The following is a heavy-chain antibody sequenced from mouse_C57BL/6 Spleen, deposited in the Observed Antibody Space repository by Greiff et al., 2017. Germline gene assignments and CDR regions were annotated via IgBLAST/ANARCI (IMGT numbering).Heavy chain of an antibody. Sequence: VQLQQPGPELVKPGASVKISCKASGYTFTNYYMNWVKQSHGQSLEWIGDINPNNGGTSYNQTFKGKATLTVDKCSSTAYMELRILTSEDSAVYDRAPIIYYDAMDYWGQGTSVTVST. CDR1: GYTFTNYY. CDR3: APIIYYDAMDY. CDR2: INPNNGGT. V-gene: IGHV1-26*01. D-gene: IGHD2-1*01. J-gene: IGHJ4*01.